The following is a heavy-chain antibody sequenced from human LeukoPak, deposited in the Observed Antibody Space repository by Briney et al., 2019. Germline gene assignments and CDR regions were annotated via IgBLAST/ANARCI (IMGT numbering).Heavy chain of an antibody. CDR3: VTYYDFWSGYFY. J-gene: IGHJ4*02. CDR1: GYTFTGYY. CDR2: INPNSGGT. D-gene: IGHD3-3*01. V-gene: IGHV1-2*02. Sequence: GASVKVSCKASGYTFTGYYMHWVRQAPGQGLEWMGWINPNSGGTNYAQKFQGRVTMTRDTSISTAYMELSRLRSDDTAVYYCVTYYDFWSGYFYWGQGTLVTVSS.